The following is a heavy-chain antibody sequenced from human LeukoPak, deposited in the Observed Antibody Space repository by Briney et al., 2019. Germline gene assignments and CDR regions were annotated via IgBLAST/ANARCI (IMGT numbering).Heavy chain of an antibody. V-gene: IGHV4-61*01. CDR1: GGSVSSGSYY. D-gene: IGHD2-15*01. Sequence: SETLSLTCTVSGGSVSSGSYYWSWIRQPPGKGLEWIGYIYYSGSTNYNPSLKSRVTISVDTSKNQFSLKLSSVTAADTAVYYCARGCSGGSCYGAFDIWGQGTMVTVSS. J-gene: IGHJ3*02. CDR2: IYYSGST. CDR3: ARGCSGGSCYGAFDI.